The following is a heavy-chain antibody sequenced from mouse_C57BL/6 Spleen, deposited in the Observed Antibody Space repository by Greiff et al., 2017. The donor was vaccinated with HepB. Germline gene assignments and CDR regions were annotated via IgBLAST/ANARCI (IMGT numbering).Heavy chain of an antibody. D-gene: IGHD1-1*01. Sequence: QVQLQQSGPELVKPGASVKISCKASGYAFSSSWMNWVKQRPGKGLEWIGRIYPGDGDTNYNGKFKGQATLTADKSSSTAYMQLSSLTSEDSAVYFCARGSTVVATDYFDYWGQGTTLTVSS. J-gene: IGHJ2*01. CDR2: IYPGDGDT. CDR1: GYAFSSSW. V-gene: IGHV1-82*01. CDR3: ARGSTVVATDYFDY.